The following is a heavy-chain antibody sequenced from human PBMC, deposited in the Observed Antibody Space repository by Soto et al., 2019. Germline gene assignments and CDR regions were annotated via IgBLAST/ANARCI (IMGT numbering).Heavy chain of an antibody. J-gene: IGHJ4*02. CDR3: TRNSSWYYFDY. V-gene: IGHV3-74*01. CDR1: GLTFSSYW. Sequence: EVQLVESGGGLVQPGGSLSLSCAASGLTFSSYWMHWVRQAPGKGLVWVSSINSDGSSTKYADSVKGRFTISRDNAKNTLFLQMDSLRAEDTAVYYCTRNSSWYYFDYWGQGTLVTVSS. D-gene: IGHD6-13*01. CDR2: INSDGSST.